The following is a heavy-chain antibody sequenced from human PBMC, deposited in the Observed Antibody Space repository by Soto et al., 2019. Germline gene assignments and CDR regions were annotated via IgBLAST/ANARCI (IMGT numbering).Heavy chain of an antibody. CDR2: ISYDGSNK. D-gene: IGHD6-13*01. Sequence: SLRLSCASSGFTFSSYGMHWVRQAPGKGLEWVAVISYDGSNKYYADSVKGRLTISRDNSKNTLYLQMNSLRAEDTAVYYCATPRKGGSSWPYYFDYWGQGTLVTVSS. CDR3: ATPRKGGSSWPYYFDY. J-gene: IGHJ4*02. CDR1: GFTFSSYG. V-gene: IGHV3-30*03.